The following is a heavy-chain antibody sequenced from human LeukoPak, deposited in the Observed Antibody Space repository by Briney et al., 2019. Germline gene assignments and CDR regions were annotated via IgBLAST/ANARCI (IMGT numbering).Heavy chain of an antibody. CDR1: GGSISSYY. J-gene: IGHJ5*02. D-gene: IGHD3-3*01. V-gene: IGHV4-4*07. Sequence: SSETLSLTCTVSGGSISSYYWSWIRQPAGKGLEWIGRIYTSGSTNYNPSLKSRVTISVDTSKNQFSLKLNSVTAADTAVYYCASGWSGYYWTTWGQGTLVAVSS. CDR2: IYTSGST. CDR3: ASGWSGYYWTT.